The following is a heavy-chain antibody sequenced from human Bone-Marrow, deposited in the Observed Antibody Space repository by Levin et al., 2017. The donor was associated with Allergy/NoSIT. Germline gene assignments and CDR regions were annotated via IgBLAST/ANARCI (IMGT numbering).Heavy chain of an antibody. V-gene: IGHV1-46*01. J-gene: IGHJ4*02. CDR3: ARRVLRVGLEN. CDR1: GYTFTSYH. D-gene: IGHD5-24*01. CDR2: FNPSGGGT. Sequence: GASVKVSCKASGYTFTSYHMHWVRQAPGQGLEWMGIFNPSGGGTSYTQKFQDRVTMTVDTSTTTVYMELRSLRSEDAAVYYCARRVLRVGLENWGQGTLVTVSS.